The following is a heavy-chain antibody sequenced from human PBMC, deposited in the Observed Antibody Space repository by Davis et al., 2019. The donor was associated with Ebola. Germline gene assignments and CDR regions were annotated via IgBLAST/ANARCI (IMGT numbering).Heavy chain of an antibody. CDR2: ISSSSSYI. D-gene: IGHD2-8*02. CDR1: GFTFSSYS. Sequence: GESLKISCAASGFTFSSYSMNWVRQAPGKGLEWVSSISSSSSYIYYADSVKGRFTISRDNSKNTLYLQMNSLRAEDTAVYYCAKDIGIGTGGVCYDYYYGMDVWGQGTTVTVSS. CDR3: AKDIGIGTGGVCYDYYYGMDV. V-gene: IGHV3-21*04. J-gene: IGHJ6*02.